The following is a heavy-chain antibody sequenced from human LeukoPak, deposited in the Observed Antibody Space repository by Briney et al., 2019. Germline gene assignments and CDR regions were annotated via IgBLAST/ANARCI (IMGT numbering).Heavy chain of an antibody. V-gene: IGHV1-18*01. J-gene: IGHJ3*02. CDR3: AREYNWNDRGDAFDI. CDR2: ISAYNGNT. CDR1: GYTFTSYG. D-gene: IGHD1-1*01. Sequence: ASVKVSCKASGYTFTSYGISWVRQAPGQGLEWMGWISAYNGNTNYAQKLEGRVTMTTDTSTSTASMSLRSLRSDDTTVYYCAREYNWNDRGDAFDIWGQGTMVTVSS.